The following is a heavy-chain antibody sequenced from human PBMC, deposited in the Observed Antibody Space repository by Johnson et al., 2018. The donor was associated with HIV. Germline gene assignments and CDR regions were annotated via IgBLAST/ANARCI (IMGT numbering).Heavy chain of an antibody. V-gene: IGHV3-30*04. D-gene: IGHD6-19*01. J-gene: IGHJ3*02. CDR2: ISYDGSNK. CDR1: GFTFSSYA. CDR3: ARDAPRRIAVADPKDGHDAFDI. Sequence: VQLLESGGGVVQPGRSLRLSCAASGFTFSSYAMHWVRQAPGKGLEWVAVISYDGSNKYYADSVKGRFTISRDNSKNTLYLQMNSLRAEDTAVYYCARDAPRRIAVADPKDGHDAFDIWGQGTMVTVSS.